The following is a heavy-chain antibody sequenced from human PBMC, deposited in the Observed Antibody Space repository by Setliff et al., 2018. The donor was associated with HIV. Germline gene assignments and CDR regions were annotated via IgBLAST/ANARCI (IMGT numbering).Heavy chain of an antibody. CDR2: IYYSGST. CDR1: GGSISNSSYY. D-gene: IGHD5-12*01. J-gene: IGHJ4*02. V-gene: IGHV4-39*07. CDR3: ARIVATITCYDY. Sequence: SETLSLTCAVSGGSISNSSYYWGWIRQPPGKGLEWIGSIYYSGSTYYNPSLKSRVTISVDTSKNQFSLKLSSVTAADSAVYYCARIVATITCYDYWGQGTLVTVS.